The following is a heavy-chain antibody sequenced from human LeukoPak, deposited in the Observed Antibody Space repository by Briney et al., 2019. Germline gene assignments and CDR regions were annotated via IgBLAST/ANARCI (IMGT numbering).Heavy chain of an antibody. Sequence: SETLSLTCTVSGGSISSYYWSWIRQPAGKGLEWIGRIYTSGSTNYNPSLKSRVTMSVDTSKNQFSLKLSSVTAADTAVYYCASSRGFGYSSGWYWWFDPWGQGPLVTVSS. CDR2: IYTSGST. V-gene: IGHV4-4*07. CDR1: GGSISSYY. J-gene: IGHJ5*02. D-gene: IGHD6-19*01. CDR3: ASSRGFGYSSGWYWWFDP.